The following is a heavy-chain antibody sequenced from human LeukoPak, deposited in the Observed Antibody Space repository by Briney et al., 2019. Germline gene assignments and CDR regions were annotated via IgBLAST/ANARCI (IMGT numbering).Heavy chain of an antibody. J-gene: IGHJ4*02. CDR1: GGTFSSYA. D-gene: IGHD5-12*01. Sequence: SVKVSCKASGGTFSSYAISWVRQAPGQGLEWMGRIIPILGIANYAQKFQGRVTITADKSTSTAYMELSSLRSEDTAVYYCARQRGNIVATILDYWGQGTLVTVSS. V-gene: IGHV1-69*04. CDR2: IIPILGIA. CDR3: ARQRGNIVATILDY.